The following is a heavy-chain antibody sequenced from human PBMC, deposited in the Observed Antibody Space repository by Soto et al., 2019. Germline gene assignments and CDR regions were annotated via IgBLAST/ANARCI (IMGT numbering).Heavy chain of an antibody. CDR1: GFTFSSYA. J-gene: IGHJ5*02. CDR3: AKDSHDMVRGVLVSP. D-gene: IGHD3-10*01. CDR2: ISGSGGST. Sequence: RGSLRLSCAASGFTFSSYAMSWVRQAPGKGLEWVSAISGSGGSTYYADSVKGRFTISRDNSKNTLYLQMNSLRAEDTAVYYCAKDSHDMVRGVLVSPWGQGTLVTVSS. V-gene: IGHV3-23*01.